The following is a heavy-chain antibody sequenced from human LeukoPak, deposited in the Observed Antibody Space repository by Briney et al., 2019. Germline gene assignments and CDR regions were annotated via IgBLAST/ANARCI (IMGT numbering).Heavy chain of an antibody. J-gene: IGHJ4*02. V-gene: IGHV3-7*01. CDR1: GFTFSSYW. Sequence: GGSLRLSCAASGFTFSSYWMSWVRQAPGKGLEWVANIKQDGSEKYYVDSVKGRFTISRDNAKNSLYLQMNSLRAEDTAVYYCARDLXXXAIDYWGQGTLVTVSX. CDR2: IKQDGSEK. CDR3: ARDLXXXAIDY.